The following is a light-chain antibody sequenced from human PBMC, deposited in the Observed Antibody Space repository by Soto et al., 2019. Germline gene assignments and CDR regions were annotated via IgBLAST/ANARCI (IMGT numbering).Light chain of an antibody. CDR1: QSVSKY. J-gene: IGKJ4*01. Sequence: EIVLTQSPATLSLSPGERATLSCRASQSVSKYLAWYQQKPGQALRLLIHDASNRATGIPARFSGSGSGTDLTLTISSLEPEDFGVYFCQQRSNWPQITFGGGTKVEIK. CDR3: QQRSNWPQIT. V-gene: IGKV3-11*01. CDR2: DAS.